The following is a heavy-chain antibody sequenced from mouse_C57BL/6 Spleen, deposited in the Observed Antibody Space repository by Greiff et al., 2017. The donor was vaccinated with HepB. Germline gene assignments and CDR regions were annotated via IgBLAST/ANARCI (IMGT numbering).Heavy chain of an antibody. CDR3: ARGALLRYFDV. J-gene: IGHJ1*03. V-gene: IGHV1-50*01. D-gene: IGHD2-3*01. Sequence: QVQLQQPGAELVKPGASVKLSCKASGYTFTSYWMQWVKQRPGQGLEWIGEIDPSDSYTNYNQKFKGKATLTVDTSSSTAYMQLSRLTSEDSAVYYCARGALLRYFDVWGTGTTVTVSS. CDR1: GYTFTSYW. CDR2: IDPSDSYT.